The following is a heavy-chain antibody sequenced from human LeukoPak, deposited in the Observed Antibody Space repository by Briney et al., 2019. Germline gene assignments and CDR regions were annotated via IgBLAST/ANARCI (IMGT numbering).Heavy chain of an antibody. V-gene: IGHV3-23*01. CDR3: ATISGSFEYLDY. D-gene: IGHD1-26*01. CDR1: GFTLSGHS. CDR2: ISASGGVT. J-gene: IGHJ4*02. Sequence: QSGGSLRLSCAATGFTLSGHSMTWVRQAPGKGLEWVSGISASGGVTYSAESVRGRFTISRDNSKNTLYLQMNSLRVDDTAAYYCATISGSFEYLDYWGQGTLVTVSS.